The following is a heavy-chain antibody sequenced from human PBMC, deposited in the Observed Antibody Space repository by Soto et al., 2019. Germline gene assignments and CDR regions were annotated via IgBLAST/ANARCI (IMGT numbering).Heavy chain of an antibody. V-gene: IGHV4-34*01. CDR1: GGSFSGYY. CDR2: INHSGST. Sequence: QVQLQQWGAGLLKPSETLSLTCAVYGGSFSGYYWSWIRQPPGKGLEWIGEINHSGSTNYNPSLKGRLPISVDTSRNQFSLRLSSAAVADTAVYYCARERVVAAIRGGYYYYGMDVLGQGTTVIVSS. CDR3: ARERVVAAIRGGYYYYGMDV. D-gene: IGHD2-15*01. J-gene: IGHJ6*02.